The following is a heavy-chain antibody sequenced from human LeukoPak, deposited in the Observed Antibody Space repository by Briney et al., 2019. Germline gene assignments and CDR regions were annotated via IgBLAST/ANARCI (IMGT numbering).Heavy chain of an antibody. CDR1: GFTFSSFA. V-gene: IGHV3-23*01. D-gene: IGHD1-26*01. CDR2: LSGSGGST. Sequence: GGSLRLSCAASGFTFSSFAMSWVRQAPGKGLEWVSGLSGSGGSTYYADSVKGRFTISRDNSKNTLYLQMNSLRAEDTAVYYCAKDRSGSYWNFDYGGQGTLVTVSS. CDR3: AKDRSGSYWNFDY. J-gene: IGHJ4*02.